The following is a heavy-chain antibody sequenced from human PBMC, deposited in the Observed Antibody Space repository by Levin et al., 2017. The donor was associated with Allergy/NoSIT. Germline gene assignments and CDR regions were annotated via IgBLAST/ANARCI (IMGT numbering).Heavy chain of an antibody. CDR3: ARAHPHDYEKYGLDS. D-gene: IGHD3-16*01. CDR1: GFTFSDHW. CDR2: IKQDGTEK. J-gene: IGHJ4*02. V-gene: IGHV3-7*04. Sequence: GESLKISCAASGFTFSDHWMSWVRQAPGKGLEWVANIKQDGTEKNYVDSVKGRFTISRDNAMKSLYLQMNSLSAEDTAVFYCARAHPHDYEKYGLDSWGQGTLVTVSS.